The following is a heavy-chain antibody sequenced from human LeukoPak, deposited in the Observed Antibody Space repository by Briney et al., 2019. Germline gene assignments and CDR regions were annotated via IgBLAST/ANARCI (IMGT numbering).Heavy chain of an antibody. Sequence: PSETLSLTCTVSGGSISSYYWSWIRQPPGKGLEWIGYIYYSGTTNYNPSLKSRVTISVDTSKNQFSLKLSSVTAADTAVYYCARWFGETYSIYFDYWGQGTLATVSS. D-gene: IGHD3-10*01. V-gene: IGHV4-59*01. CDR2: IYYSGTT. J-gene: IGHJ4*02. CDR3: ARWFGETYSIYFDY. CDR1: GGSISSYY.